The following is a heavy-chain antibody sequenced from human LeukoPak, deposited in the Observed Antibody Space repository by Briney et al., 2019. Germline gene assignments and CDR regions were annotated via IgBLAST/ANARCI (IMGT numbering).Heavy chain of an antibody. CDR2: IYYSGST. CDR3: ARGSAVYGSGSYFDY. Sequence: SETLSLTCTVSGGSISSSSYYWGWIRQPPGKGLEWIGSIYYSGSTYYNPSLKSRVTISVDTSKNQFSLKLSSVTAADTAVYYCARGSAVYGSGSYFDYWGQGTLVTVSS. CDR1: GGSISSSSYY. J-gene: IGHJ4*02. D-gene: IGHD3-10*01. V-gene: IGHV4-39*07.